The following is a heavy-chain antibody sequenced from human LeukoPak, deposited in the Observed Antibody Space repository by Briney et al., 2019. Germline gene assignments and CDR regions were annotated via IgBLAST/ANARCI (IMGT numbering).Heavy chain of an antibody. D-gene: IGHD2-15*01. CDR2: ITPNSGGT. CDR1: GYTFTDYY. CDR3: ARRIVVVIGSTPVGDWFDP. Sequence: ASVKVSCKASGYTFTDYYMHWVRQAPGQGLEWMGWITPNSGGTNYAQKFQGRVTMTRDTSISTVYMELSRLTSDDTAVYYCARRIVVVIGSTPVGDWFDPWGQGTQVTVSS. J-gene: IGHJ5*02. V-gene: IGHV1-2*02.